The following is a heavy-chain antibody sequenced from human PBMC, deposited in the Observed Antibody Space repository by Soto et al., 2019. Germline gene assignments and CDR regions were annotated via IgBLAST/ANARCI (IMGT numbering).Heavy chain of an antibody. Sequence: QVHLQQWGAGLLKPSETLSLTCAVYGGSVNGYYWNWIRQPPGKGLEWIGEINHTGGTHYNPSLKSRVTMSVDTSKHQFPLRLSSVTAADTAIYYCATRITVFGLLIPPFDPWGQGTQVTVSS. CDR2: INHTGGT. CDR3: ATRITVFGLLIPPFDP. V-gene: IGHV4-34*02. CDR1: GGSVNGYY. D-gene: IGHD3-3*01. J-gene: IGHJ5*02.